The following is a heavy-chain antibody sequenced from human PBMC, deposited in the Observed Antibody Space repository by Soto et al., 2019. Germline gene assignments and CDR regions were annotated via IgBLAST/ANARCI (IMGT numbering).Heavy chain of an antibody. J-gene: IGHJ4*02. CDR3: ARVMANLPWYFDY. D-gene: IGHD2-8*01. Sequence: GGSLRLSCAASGYTFSSYWMHWVRQAPGKGLVWVSRVNGDGSSTSYADPVKGRFTISRDNAKNTVHLQMDSLRAEDTAVYYCARVMANLPWYFDYWGQGTLVTAPQ. CDR1: GYTFSSYW. V-gene: IGHV3-74*01. CDR2: VNGDGSST.